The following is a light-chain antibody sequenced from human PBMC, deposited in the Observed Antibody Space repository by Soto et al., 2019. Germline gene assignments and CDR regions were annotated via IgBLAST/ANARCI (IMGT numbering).Light chain of an antibody. CDR3: LSWDHSLTGV. CDR1: NSNIGSNT. J-gene: IGLJ3*02. Sequence: AVRTQPPSASGAPGQRVTISCSGSNSNIGSNTVSWYQQLPGTAPKLLIYSNNQRPSGVPDRFSGSKSGTSASLAISELQSEDEAHYYCLSWDHSLTGVFGGGTKVTVL. V-gene: IGLV1-44*01. CDR2: SNN.